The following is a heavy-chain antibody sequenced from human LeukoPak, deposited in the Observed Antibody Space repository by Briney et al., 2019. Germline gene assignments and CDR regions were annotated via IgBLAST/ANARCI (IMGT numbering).Heavy chain of an antibody. V-gene: IGHV3-30-3*01. D-gene: IGHD3-22*01. Sequence: GGSLRLSCAASGFSFSSYAMAWVRQAPGKGLEWVAVISYDGSNKYYADSVKGRFTISRDNSKNTLYLQMNSLRAEDTAVYYCARDSYYYDSSGYYYYGAYDYWGQGTLVTVSS. CDR3: ARDSYYYDSSGYYYYGAYDY. CDR2: ISYDGSNK. J-gene: IGHJ4*02. CDR1: GFSFSSYA.